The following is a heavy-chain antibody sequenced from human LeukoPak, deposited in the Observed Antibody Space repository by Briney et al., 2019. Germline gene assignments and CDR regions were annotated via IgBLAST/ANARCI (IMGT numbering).Heavy chain of an antibody. CDR1: GFTFSSFG. D-gene: IGHD1-26*01. CDR2: ISSSGSTI. Sequence: GGSLRHSCVASGFTFSSFGMHWVRQAPGKGLEWVSYISSSGSTIYYADSVKGRFTISRDNAKNSLYLQMNSLRAEDTAVYYGAREMGATRDIDYWGQGTLVTVSS. V-gene: IGHV3-48*03. J-gene: IGHJ4*02. CDR3: AREMGATRDIDY.